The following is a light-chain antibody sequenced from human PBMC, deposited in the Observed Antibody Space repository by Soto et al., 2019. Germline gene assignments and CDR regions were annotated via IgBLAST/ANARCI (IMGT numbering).Light chain of an antibody. J-gene: IGKJ5*01. CDR1: QSVRSTS. V-gene: IGKV3-20*01. CDR3: QHYGSSPPIT. Sequence: DIVLTQSPDTLSLSPWEIATLSCRASQSVRSTSLAWYQQKPGQAPRLLIYGASSRATGIPDRFSGGGSGTDFTLTISRLEPEDFAVYYCQHYGSSPPITFGQGTRLEIK. CDR2: GAS.